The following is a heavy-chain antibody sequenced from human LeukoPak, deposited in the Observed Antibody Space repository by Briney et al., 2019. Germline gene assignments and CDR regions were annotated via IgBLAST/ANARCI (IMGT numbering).Heavy chain of an antibody. CDR1: GGSISSYY. J-gene: IGHJ5*01. V-gene: IGHV4-59*01. D-gene: IGHD1-14*01. CDR2: IYYSGST. CDR3: ASAGHRYPYFDP. Sequence: SETLSLTCTVSGGSISSYYWSWIRQPPGKGMEWIGYIYYSGSTNYNPSLKSRVTISVDTSKNQFPLKLSSVTAADTAVYYCASAGHRYPYFDPWGQGTLVTVSS.